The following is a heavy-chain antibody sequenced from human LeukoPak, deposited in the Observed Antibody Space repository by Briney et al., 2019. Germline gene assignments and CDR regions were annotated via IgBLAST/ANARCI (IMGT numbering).Heavy chain of an antibody. V-gene: IGHV3-48*03. Sequence: GGSLRLSCVASRFTFSNYEMNWVRQAPGKGLEGVSYIGSSGTTIYYADSVEGRFFISRDNAKNSLYLQMNSLRAEDTAVYYCARENNDFLSGRRIDYWGQGPLVTVSS. J-gene: IGHJ4*02. CDR3: ARENNDFLSGRRIDY. CDR2: IGSSGTTI. D-gene: IGHD3-3*01. CDR1: RFTFSNYE.